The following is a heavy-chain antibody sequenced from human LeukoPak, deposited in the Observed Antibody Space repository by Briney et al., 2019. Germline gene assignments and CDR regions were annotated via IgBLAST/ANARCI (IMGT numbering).Heavy chain of an antibody. V-gene: IGHV4-61*02. D-gene: IGHD6-13*01. CDR3: ARDRLIATAGYWYFDL. CDR1: GGSISSGSYY. CDR2: IYTSGST. J-gene: IGHJ2*01. Sequence: SETLSLTCTVSGGSISSGSYYWSWIRQPAGKGLEWIGRIYTSGSTNYNPSLKSRVTISVDTSKNQFSLKLSSVTAADTAVYYCARDRLIATAGYWYFDLWGRGTLATVSS.